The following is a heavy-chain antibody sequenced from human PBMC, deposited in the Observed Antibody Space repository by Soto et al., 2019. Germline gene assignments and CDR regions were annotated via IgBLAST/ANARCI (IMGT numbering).Heavy chain of an antibody. CDR1: GFTVSRNY. J-gene: IGHJ6*02. CDR2: IYSGGST. V-gene: IGHV3-53*01. CDR3: ARDRRYYYDSNGGYYGMDV. D-gene: IGHD3-22*01. Sequence: XLRLSCSASGFTVSRNYMSWVRQAPGKGLEWVSVIYSGGSTYYADSVKGRFTISRDNSKNTLYLQMNSLRAEDTAVYYCARDRRYYYDSNGGYYGMDVWGQGTTVTVSS.